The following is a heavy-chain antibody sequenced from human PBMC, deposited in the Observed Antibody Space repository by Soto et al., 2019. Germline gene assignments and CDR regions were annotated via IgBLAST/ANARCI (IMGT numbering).Heavy chain of an antibody. Sequence: QVQLQESGPGLVKPSETLSLTCTVSGGSISSYYWSWIRQPTGKGLEWIGYIYYSGSTNYNPSLKRRVTIAVDTSKNQFSLKLSSVTAADTSVYYCARCPDYGDYLGAFDIWGQGTMVTVSS. J-gene: IGHJ3*02. D-gene: IGHD4-17*01. CDR3: ARCPDYGDYLGAFDI. V-gene: IGHV4-59*01. CDR1: GGSISSYY. CDR2: IYYSGST.